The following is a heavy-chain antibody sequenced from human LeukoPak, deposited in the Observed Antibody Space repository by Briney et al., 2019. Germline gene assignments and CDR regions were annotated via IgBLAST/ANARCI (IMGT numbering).Heavy chain of an antibody. Sequence: SSETLSLTCTVSGGSISSYYWSWIRQPAGKGLEWIGRIYTSGSTNYNPSLKSRVTMSVDTSKNQFSLKLSSVTAADTAVYYCARDALRFLEGPPAYYYSGMDVWGQGPTVTAPS. V-gene: IGHV4-4*07. CDR3: ARDALRFLEGPPAYYYSGMDV. CDR1: GGSISSYY. J-gene: IGHJ6*02. D-gene: IGHD3-3*01. CDR2: IYTSGST.